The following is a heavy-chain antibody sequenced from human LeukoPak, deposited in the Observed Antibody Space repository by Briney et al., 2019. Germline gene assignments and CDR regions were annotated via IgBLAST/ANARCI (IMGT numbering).Heavy chain of an antibody. CDR1: GYTFSSYA. D-gene: IGHD5-24*01. V-gene: IGHV3-64*01. CDR3: ARDPDGGDGYNSDWYFDL. CDR2: ISSNGGST. Sequence: GGSLRLSCAASGYTFSSYAMHWVRQAPGKGLEYVSAISSNGGSTYYANSVKGRFTISRDNSKNTLYLQMGSLRAEDMAVYYCARDPDGGDGYNSDWYFDLWGRGTLVTVSS. J-gene: IGHJ2*01.